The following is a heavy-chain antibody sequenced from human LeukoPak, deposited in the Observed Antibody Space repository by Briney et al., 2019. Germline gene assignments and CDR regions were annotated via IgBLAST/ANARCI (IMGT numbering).Heavy chain of an antibody. V-gene: IGHV4-39*01. CDR1: SYSINSNYY. D-gene: IGHD6-19*01. CDR2: IYYSGST. J-gene: IGHJ4*02. CDR3: ARLVSIAVAPSFDY. Sequence: SETLSLICSVSSYSINSNYYWGWIRQPPGKGLEWIGSIYYSGSTYYNPSLKSRVTISVDTSKNQFSLKLSSVTAADTAVYYCARLVSIAVAPSFDYWGQGTLVTVSS.